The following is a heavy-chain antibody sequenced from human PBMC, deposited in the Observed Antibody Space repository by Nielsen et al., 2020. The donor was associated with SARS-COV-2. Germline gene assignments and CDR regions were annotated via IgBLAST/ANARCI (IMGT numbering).Heavy chain of an antibody. CDR1: GGSFSGYY. CDR2: INHSGST. V-gene: IGHV4-34*01. CDR3: ARGHSTSYTDFDY. D-gene: IGHD2/OR15-2a*01. J-gene: IGHJ4*02. Sequence: GSLRLSCAVYGGSFSGYYWSWICQPPGKGLEWIGEINHSGSTNYNPSLKSRVTISVDTSKNQFSLKLSSVTAADTAVYYCARGHSTSYTDFDYWGQGTLVTVSS.